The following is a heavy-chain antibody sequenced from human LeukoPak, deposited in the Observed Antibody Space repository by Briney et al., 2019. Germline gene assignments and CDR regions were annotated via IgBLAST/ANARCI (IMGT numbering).Heavy chain of an antibody. V-gene: IGHV3-30-3*01. Sequence: GGSLRLSCAASGFTFSSYAMHWVRQAPGKGLEWVAVISYDGSNKYYADSVRGRFTISRDNSKNTLYLQMNSLRAEDTAVYYCARVGLWFGEFSGGLDYWGQGTLVTVSS. CDR1: GFTFSSYA. CDR2: ISYDGSNK. D-gene: IGHD3-10*01. J-gene: IGHJ4*02. CDR3: ARVGLWFGEFSGGLDY.